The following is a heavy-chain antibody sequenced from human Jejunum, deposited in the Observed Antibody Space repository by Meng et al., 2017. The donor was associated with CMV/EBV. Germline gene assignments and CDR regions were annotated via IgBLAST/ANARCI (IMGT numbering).Heavy chain of an antibody. V-gene: IGHV3-21*01. CDR2: ISSSSRYI. CDR1: GFTFSDYG. J-gene: IGHJ5*02. Sequence: VQLVESGGGVVQPGGSLRLSCAASGFTFSDYGMHWVRQAPGKGLEWVSSISSSSRYINYADSVKGRFTISRDNAKNSLYLQMNSLRVEDTAIYYCARDIDHWGQGTLVTVSS. CDR3: ARDIDH.